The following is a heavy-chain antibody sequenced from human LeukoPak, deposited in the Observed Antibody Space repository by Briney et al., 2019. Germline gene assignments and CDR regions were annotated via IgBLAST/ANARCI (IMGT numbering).Heavy chain of an antibody. CDR3: ARVYYSSSYDYWYFDL. V-gene: IGHV4-61*02. J-gene: IGHJ2*01. D-gene: IGHD6-13*01. Sequence: SETLSLTCTVSGGSISSGSYYWSWIRQPAGKGLEWIGRIYTSGSTNYNPSLKSRVTISVDTSKNQFSLKLSSVTAADTAVYYCARVYYSSSYDYWYFDLWGRGTLVTVSS. CDR1: GGSISSGSYY. CDR2: IYTSGST.